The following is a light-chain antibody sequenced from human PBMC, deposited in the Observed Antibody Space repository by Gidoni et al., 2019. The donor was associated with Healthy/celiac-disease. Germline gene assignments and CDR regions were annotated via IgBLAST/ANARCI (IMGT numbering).Light chain of an antibody. J-gene: IGKJ4*01. Sequence: EIVFTQSPGTLSLSPGERATLSCRASQSVSSSSIVWYQQKPGQTPRLVIYGASSRATGIPDRFSGSGSGKDFTINISRLEHEDFAVYYCQQFESSPTFGGGTRVEMK. CDR1: QSVSSSS. CDR3: QQFESSPT. CDR2: GAS. V-gene: IGKV3-20*01.